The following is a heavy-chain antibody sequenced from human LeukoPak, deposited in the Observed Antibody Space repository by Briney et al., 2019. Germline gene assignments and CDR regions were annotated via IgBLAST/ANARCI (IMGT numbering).Heavy chain of an antibody. V-gene: IGHV1-69*05. CDR3: ARDRTGTTSRRWFDP. D-gene: IGHD1-1*01. CDR1: GGTFSSYA. J-gene: IGHJ5*02. CDR2: IIPIFGTA. Sequence: SVRVSCKASGGTFSSYAISWVRQAPGQGLEWMGRIIPIFGTANYAQKFQGRVTITTDESTSTAYMELSSLRSEDTAVYYCARDRTGTTSRRWFDPWGQGTLVTVSS.